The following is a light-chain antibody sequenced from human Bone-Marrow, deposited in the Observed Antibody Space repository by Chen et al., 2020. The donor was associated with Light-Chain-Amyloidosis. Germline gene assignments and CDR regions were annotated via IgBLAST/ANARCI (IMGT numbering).Light chain of an antibody. CDR2: DVS. Sequence: EIVLTQSPSTLSLSPGETATLSCRASQSVLSYLAWYQQKPGQALRLRLHDVSNRATGMPGGLGGRRSGTDFSLTSSSLEPESFAVYYCRERSDWPRTYGGGTKVKIK. CDR1: QSVLSY. J-gene: IGKJ4*01. CDR3: RERSDWPRT. V-gene: IGKV3-11*01.